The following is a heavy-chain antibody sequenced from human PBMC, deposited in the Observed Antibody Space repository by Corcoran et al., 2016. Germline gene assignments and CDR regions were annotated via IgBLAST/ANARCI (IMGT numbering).Heavy chain of an antibody. CDR2: IYHSGST. J-gene: IGHJ3*02. Sequence: QVQLQESGPGLVKPSETLSLTCTVSGYSISSGYSWGWIRQTPGKGLEWIGSIYHSGSTYYNPSLKSRVTISVDTSKNQFSLKLSSVTAADTAVYYCARCDGGTGTNGAFDIWGQGTMVIVSS. CDR1: GYSISSGYS. D-gene: IGHD1-7*01. V-gene: IGHV4-38-2*02. CDR3: ARCDGGTGTNGAFDI.